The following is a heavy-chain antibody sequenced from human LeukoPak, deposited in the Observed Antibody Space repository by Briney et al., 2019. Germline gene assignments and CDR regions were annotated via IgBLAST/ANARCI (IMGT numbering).Heavy chain of an antibody. Sequence: SETLSLTCIVSGYSISSGYYWGWIRQPPGKGLEWIGSMFYTGSMYYYTPSLKSRVTISIDTSKNQFSLKLSSVTAADTAVYYCASTYYYDTNAFDIWGQGTMVTVSS. CDR1: GYSISSGYY. J-gene: IGHJ3*02. V-gene: IGHV4-38-2*02. CDR2: MFYTGSMY. D-gene: IGHD3-22*01. CDR3: ASTYYYDTNAFDI.